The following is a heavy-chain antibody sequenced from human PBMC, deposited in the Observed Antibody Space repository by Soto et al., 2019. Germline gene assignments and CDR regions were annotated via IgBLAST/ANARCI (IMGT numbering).Heavy chain of an antibody. CDR3: ARLRRLEPVAPYYYHSMAV. CDR1: GAPGSTDGDY. CDR2: IYYSGIT. Sequence: ASQTLSLTCTVAGAPGSTDGDYCSWIQQPPGKGPECIGYIYYSGITDYNPSPKSRVTTSVDTSKNQFSLRLNSVTAADTAIYYCARLRRLEPVAPYYYHSMAVWGHGTTVTVSS. V-gene: IGHV4-61*08. D-gene: IGHD5-12*01. J-gene: IGHJ6*02.